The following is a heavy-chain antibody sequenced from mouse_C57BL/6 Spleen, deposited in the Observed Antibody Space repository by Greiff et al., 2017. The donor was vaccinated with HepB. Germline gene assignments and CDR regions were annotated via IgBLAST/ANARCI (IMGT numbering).Heavy chain of an antibody. V-gene: IGHV1-55*01. CDR3: ARGLVITTVVEDWDYAMDY. D-gene: IGHD1-1*01. Sequence: QVQLQQPGAELVKPGASVKMSCKASGYTFTSYWITWVKQRPGQGLEWIGDIYPGSGSTNYNEKFKSKATLTVDTSSSTAYMQLSSLTSEDSAVYYCARGLVITTVVEDWDYAMDYWGQGTSVTVSS. CDR2: IYPGSGST. J-gene: IGHJ4*01. CDR1: GYTFTSYW.